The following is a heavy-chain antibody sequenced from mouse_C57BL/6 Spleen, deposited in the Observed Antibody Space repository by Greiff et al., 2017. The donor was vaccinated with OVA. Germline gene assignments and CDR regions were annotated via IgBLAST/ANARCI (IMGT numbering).Heavy chain of an antibody. J-gene: IGHJ3*01. D-gene: IGHD4-1*01. CDR3: ARWGSNWVFAY. Sequence: QVQLQQPGAELVKPGASVKMSCKASGYTFTSYWITWVKQRPGQGLEWIGDIYPGSGSTNYNEKFKGKATLTVDTSSSTAYMQLRSLTSEDYAVYYCARWGSNWVFAYWGQGTLVTVSA. V-gene: IGHV1-55*01. CDR1: GYTFTSYW. CDR2: IYPGSGST.